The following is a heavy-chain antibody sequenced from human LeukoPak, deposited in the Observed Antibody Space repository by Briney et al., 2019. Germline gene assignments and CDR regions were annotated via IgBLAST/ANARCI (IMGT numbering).Heavy chain of an antibody. CDR3: ARVWSPPYTSSWPYYFDF. Sequence: GGSLRLSCEASGFTFSSYSMNWVRQAPGKGLEWVSSISSSSSYIYYGDSMKGRSTISRDNAKKSLYLQMNSLRGEDTAVYYCARVWSPPYTSSWPYYFDFWGQGILVTVSS. J-gene: IGHJ4*02. D-gene: IGHD6-13*01. V-gene: IGHV3-21*01. CDR1: GFTFSSYS. CDR2: ISSSSSYI.